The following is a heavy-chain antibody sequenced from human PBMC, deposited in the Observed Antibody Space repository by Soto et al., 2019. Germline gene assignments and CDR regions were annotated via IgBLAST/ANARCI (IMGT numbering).Heavy chain of an antibody. D-gene: IGHD1-26*01. Sequence: DVQLVESGGGLVQPGRSLRLSCAASGFTFDDYAMHWVRQAPGKGLEWVSGISWNSGSIGYADSVKGRFTISRDNAKNSLYLQMNSLRAEDTALYYCAKDIGGELRYYFDYWGQGTLVTVSS. CDR2: ISWNSGSI. J-gene: IGHJ4*02. CDR1: GFTFDDYA. V-gene: IGHV3-9*01. CDR3: AKDIGGELRYYFDY.